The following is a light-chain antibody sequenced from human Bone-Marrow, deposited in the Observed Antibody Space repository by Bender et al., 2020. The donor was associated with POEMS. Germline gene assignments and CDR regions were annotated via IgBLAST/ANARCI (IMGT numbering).Light chain of an antibody. Sequence: QSALTQPASVSGSPGQTITISCHGTSSDVGGYEYVSWYQQHPGRAPKVLIHDVSDRPSGVSNRFSGSKSGNTASLTISGLQTEDEADFYCCSYADNSVWVFGGGTKLTVL. V-gene: IGLV2-14*03. CDR1: SSDVGGYEY. CDR2: DVS. CDR3: CSYADNSVWV. J-gene: IGLJ3*02.